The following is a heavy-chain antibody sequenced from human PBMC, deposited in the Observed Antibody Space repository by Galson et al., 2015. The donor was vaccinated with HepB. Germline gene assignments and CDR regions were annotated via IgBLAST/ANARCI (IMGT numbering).Heavy chain of an antibody. Sequence: SLRLSCAASGFTFSSYWMNWVRQAPGKGLEWVASIKQDGSQKWYMNSVKGRFTMSRDDAKNTLYLQMNSLRDEDTAVYFCARNNAPAYWGQGTLVTVSS. CDR3: ARNNAPAY. D-gene: IGHD2-2*01. CDR2: IKQDGSQK. CDR1: GFTFSSYW. J-gene: IGHJ4*02. V-gene: IGHV3-7*03.